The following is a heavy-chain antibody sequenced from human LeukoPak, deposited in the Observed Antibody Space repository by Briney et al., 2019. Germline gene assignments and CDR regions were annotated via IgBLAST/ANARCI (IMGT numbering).Heavy chain of an antibody. D-gene: IGHD3-10*01. J-gene: IGHJ4*02. CDR3: AKDRGLWFGELSVPYVDY. Sequence: GGSLRLSCAASGFTFDDYGMSWVRQAPGKGLEWVSGINWNGGSTGYADSVKGRFTISRDNSKNTLYLQMNSLRAEDTAVYYCAKDRGLWFGELSVPYVDYWGQGTLVTVSS. CDR2: INWNGGST. V-gene: IGHV3-20*04. CDR1: GFTFDDYG.